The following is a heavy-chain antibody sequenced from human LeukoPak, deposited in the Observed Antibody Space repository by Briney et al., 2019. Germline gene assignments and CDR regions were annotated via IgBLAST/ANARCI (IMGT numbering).Heavy chain of an antibody. CDR1: GFTFSSYA. D-gene: IGHD3-10*01. CDR2: ISYDGIKT. Sequence: GGSLRLSCAASGFTFSSYAIHWVRQAPGKGLEWLALISYDGIKTDYAESVKGRFTVSGDNSKNTLFLQMNSLSAEDTAIYYCQREWFGETNWGQGARVTVSS. V-gene: IGHV3-30*04. J-gene: IGHJ4*02. CDR3: QREWFGETN.